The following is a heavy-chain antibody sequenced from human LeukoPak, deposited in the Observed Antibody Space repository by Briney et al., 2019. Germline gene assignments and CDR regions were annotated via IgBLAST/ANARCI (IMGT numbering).Heavy chain of an antibody. CDR1: GFTFSSYW. Sequence: GGSLRLSCAASGFTFSSYWMSWVRQAPGEGLEWVANIKQDGSEKYYVDSVKGRFTISRDNAKNSLYLQMNSLRAEDTAVYYCARGYSSSWYLDWGQGTLVTVSS. V-gene: IGHV3-7*01. D-gene: IGHD6-13*01. CDR2: IKQDGSEK. CDR3: ARGYSSSWYLD. J-gene: IGHJ4*02.